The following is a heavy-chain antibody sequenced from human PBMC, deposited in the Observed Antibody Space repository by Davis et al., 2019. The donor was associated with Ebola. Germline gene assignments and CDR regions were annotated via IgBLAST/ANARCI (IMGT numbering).Heavy chain of an antibody. V-gene: IGHV3-30-3*01. CDR1: GFTFSSYA. J-gene: IGHJ4*02. Sequence: GESLKISCAASGFTFSSYAMHWVRQAPGKGLEWVAVISYDGSNKYYADSVKGRFTISRDNSKNTLYLQMNSLRAEDTAVYYCAKDPPTSGGALFYWGQGTLVTVSS. CDR2: ISYDGSNK. D-gene: IGHD2-15*01. CDR3: AKDPPTSGGALFY.